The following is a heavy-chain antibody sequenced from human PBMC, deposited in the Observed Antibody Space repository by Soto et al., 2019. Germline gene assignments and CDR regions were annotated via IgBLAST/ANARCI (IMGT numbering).Heavy chain of an antibody. Sequence: SETLSLTCTVSGGSISSYYWSWIRQPPGKGLEWIGYIYYSGSTNYNPSLKSRVTISVDTSKNQFSLKLSSVTAADTAVYYCASFSGYGTYTFDYWGQGTLVTVSS. J-gene: IGHJ4*02. D-gene: IGHD5-12*01. CDR3: ASFSGYGTYTFDY. CDR2: IYYSGST. V-gene: IGHV4-59*12. CDR1: GGSISSYY.